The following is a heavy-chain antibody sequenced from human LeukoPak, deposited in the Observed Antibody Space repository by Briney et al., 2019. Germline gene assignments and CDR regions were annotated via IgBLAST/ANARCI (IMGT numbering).Heavy chain of an antibody. CDR3: ARGSQYSSSPFDY. D-gene: IGHD6-6*01. V-gene: IGHV4-34*01. Sequence: SETLSLTCAVYGGSFSGYYWSWIRQPPGKGLEWIGEINHSGSTNYNPSHKSRVTISVDTSKNQFSLKLSSVTAADTAVYYCARGSQYSSSPFDYWGQGTLVTVSS. CDR2: INHSGST. CDR1: GGSFSGYY. J-gene: IGHJ4*02.